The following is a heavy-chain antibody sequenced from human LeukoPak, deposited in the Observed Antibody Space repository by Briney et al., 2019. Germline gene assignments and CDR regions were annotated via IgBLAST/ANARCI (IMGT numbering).Heavy chain of an antibody. CDR2: TNKEGTGT. V-gene: IGHV3-74*01. CDR3: AREMGSSSYVLDV. Sequence: GSLRLSCAASGFTFSDYWMHWVRQAPGKGLMWVSRTNKEGTGTTYADSVRGRFTISRDNAKNTLLLQVNSLRAEDTGVYYCAREMGSSSYVLDVWGQGTMVTVSS. D-gene: IGHD2-2*01. CDR1: GFTFSDYW. J-gene: IGHJ3*01.